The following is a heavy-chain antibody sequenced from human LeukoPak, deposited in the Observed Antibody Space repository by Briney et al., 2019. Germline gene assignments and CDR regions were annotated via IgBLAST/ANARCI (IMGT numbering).Heavy chain of an antibody. CDR2: IKSKTDGGTT. CDR1: GFIFSSYA. D-gene: IGHD6-13*01. Sequence: PGGSLRLSCAASGFIFSSYAMHWVRQAPGKGLEWVGRIKSKTDGGTTDYAAPVKGRFTISRDDSKNTLYLQMNSLKTEDTAVYYCTTRRIAAALGSDYWGQGTLVTVSS. CDR3: TTRRIAAALGSDY. V-gene: IGHV3-15*01. J-gene: IGHJ4*02.